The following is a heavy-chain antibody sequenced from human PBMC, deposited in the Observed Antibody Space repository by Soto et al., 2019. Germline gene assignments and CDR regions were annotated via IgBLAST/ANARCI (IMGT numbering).Heavy chain of an antibody. V-gene: IGHV4-31*03. CDR3: ARDRAPFSVSGNWGFFAY. J-gene: IGHJ4*02. CDR2: IYYSGST. CDR1: GGSISSGGYY. D-gene: IGHD3-10*01. Sequence: QVQLQESGPGLVKPSQTLSLTCTVSGGSISSGGYYWSWIRQQPGKGLEWIGNIYYSGSTYYNPSLKGRVIISVDTSKNQFSLKLSYVTAADTAVYYCARDRAPFSVSGNWGFFAYWGQGTLVPVSS.